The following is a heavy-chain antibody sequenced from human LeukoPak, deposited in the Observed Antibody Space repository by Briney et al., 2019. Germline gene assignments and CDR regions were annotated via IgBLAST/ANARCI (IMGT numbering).Heavy chain of an antibody. CDR1: GGTFSSYA. CDR3: ACSGYYIHYFDY. Sequence: ASVKVSCKASGGTFSSYAISWVRHAPGQGLEWMGGIIPIFGTANDAQKLQGRVTITTDESTSTAYMELSSLRSEDTAVYYCACSGYYIHYFDYWGQGTLVTVSS. CDR2: IIPIFGTA. J-gene: IGHJ4*02. D-gene: IGHD3-22*01. V-gene: IGHV1-69*05.